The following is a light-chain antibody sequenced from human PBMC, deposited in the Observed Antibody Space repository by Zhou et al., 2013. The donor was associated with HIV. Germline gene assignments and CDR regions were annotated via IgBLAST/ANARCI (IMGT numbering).Light chain of an antibody. V-gene: IGKV1-27*01. Sequence: IQLTQSPSSLSASVGDRVTITCRASQGISTYLAWYQQRPGEVPKLLIYGASSLQSGVPSRFSGSGSGTEFTLTINSLQPEDVATYYCQKYNGAPLTFGQGTKVDI. J-gene: IGKJ1*01. CDR1: QGISTY. CDR3: QKYNGAPLT. CDR2: GAS.